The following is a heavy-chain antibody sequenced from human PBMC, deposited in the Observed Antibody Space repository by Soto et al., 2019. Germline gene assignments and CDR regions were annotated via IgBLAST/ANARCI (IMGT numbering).Heavy chain of an antibody. CDR2: ISGSDDST. V-gene: IGHV3-23*01. J-gene: IGHJ4*02. Sequence: EVQLLESGGGLVQPGESLRLSCAASGFTFSSYAMSWVHQAPGKGLEWVSVISGSDDSTYYADSVKGRFTISRANSKTTLYLQMNSLRAEDTAVYYCAKRSSSSTFDYWGQGTLVTVSS. D-gene: IGHD6-6*01. CDR3: AKRSSSSTFDY. CDR1: GFTFSSYA.